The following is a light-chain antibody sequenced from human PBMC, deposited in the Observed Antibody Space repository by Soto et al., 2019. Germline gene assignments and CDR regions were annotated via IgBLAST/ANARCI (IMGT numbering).Light chain of an antibody. J-gene: IGLJ2*01. Sequence: ALTQTASVSGSPGQSITISCTGTSSDVGGYNYVSWYQQHPGKAPKLIIYDVSNRPSGISNRFSGSKSGNTASLTISGLQAEDEADYYCSSYISSSIPVVFGGGTKLTVL. CDR3: SSYISSSIPVV. V-gene: IGLV2-14*01. CDR2: DVS. CDR1: SSDVGGYNY.